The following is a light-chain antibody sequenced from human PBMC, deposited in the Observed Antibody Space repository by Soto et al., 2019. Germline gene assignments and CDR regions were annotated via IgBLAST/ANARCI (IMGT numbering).Light chain of an antibody. CDR3: QQYGSSPYT. Sequence: DIQMTQSPSSLSASVGDRVTITCRASQSISSYLNWYQQKPGKAPKLLIYAASSLQSGVPSRFSGSGSGTDFTLNISRLEPEDFAVYYCQQYGSSPYTFGQGTKLEIK. CDR2: AAS. V-gene: IGKV1-39*01. J-gene: IGKJ2*01. CDR1: QSISSY.